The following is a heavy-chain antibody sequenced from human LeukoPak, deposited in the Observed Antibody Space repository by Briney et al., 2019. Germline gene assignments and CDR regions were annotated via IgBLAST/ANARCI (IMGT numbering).Heavy chain of an antibody. CDR3: AKDWADSSGYYAQDY. Sequence: PGGSLRLSCAASGFTLCSYGMHWVRQAPGKGLEWVAVIWYDGSNKYYADSVKGRFTISRDNSKNTLYLQMNSLRAEDTAVYYCAKDWADSSGYYAQDYWGQGTLVTVSS. CDR2: IWYDGSNK. D-gene: IGHD3-22*01. CDR1: GFTLCSYG. V-gene: IGHV3-33*06. J-gene: IGHJ4*02.